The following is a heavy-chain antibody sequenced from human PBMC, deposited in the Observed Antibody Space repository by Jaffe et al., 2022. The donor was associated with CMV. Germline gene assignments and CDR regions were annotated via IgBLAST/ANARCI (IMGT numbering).Heavy chain of an antibody. CDR2: INHSGST. Sequence: QVQLQQWGAGLLKPSETLSLTCAVYGGSFSGYYWSWIRQPPGKGLEWIGEINHSGSTNYNPSLKSRVTISVDTSKNQFSLKLSSVTAADTAVYYCARARPPPTRRAGTHPPNYGMDVWGQGTTVTVSS. J-gene: IGHJ6*02. D-gene: IGHD1-7*01. CDR1: GGSFSGYY. CDR3: ARARPPPTRRAGTHPPNYGMDV. V-gene: IGHV4-34*01.